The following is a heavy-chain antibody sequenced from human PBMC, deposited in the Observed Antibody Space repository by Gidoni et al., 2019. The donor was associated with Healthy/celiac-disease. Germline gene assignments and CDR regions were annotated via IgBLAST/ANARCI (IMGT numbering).Heavy chain of an antibody. J-gene: IGHJ4*02. CDR2: ISYDGSNK. V-gene: IGHV3-30-3*01. CDR3: ARDRGYSYGTWGY. CDR1: GFTFSSYA. Sequence: QVQLVESGGGVVQPGRSLRLSCAASGFTFSSYAMHWVRQAPGKGLEWVAVISYDGSNKYYADSVKGRFTISRDNSKNTLYLQMNSLRAEDTAVYYCARDRGYSYGTWGYWGQGTLVTVSS. D-gene: IGHD5-18*01.